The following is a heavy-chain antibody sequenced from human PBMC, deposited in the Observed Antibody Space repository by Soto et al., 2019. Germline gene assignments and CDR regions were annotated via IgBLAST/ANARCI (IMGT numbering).Heavy chain of an antibody. D-gene: IGHD6-19*01. Sequence: GGSLRLSCAASGFTFSSHAMHWVRQGPGKGLEWVAVISYDGSNKYYADSVKGRFTISRDNSKNTLYLQMNSLRAEDTAVYYCARDRIAVAGTGRGAKWYYYYGMDAWGQGPTAT. CDR3: ARDRIAVAGTGRGAKWYYYYGMDA. CDR1: GFTFSSHA. CDR2: ISYDGSNK. V-gene: IGHV3-30-3*01. J-gene: IGHJ6*02.